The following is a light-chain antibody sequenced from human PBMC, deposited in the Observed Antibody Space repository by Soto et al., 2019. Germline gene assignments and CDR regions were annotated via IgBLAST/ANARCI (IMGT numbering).Light chain of an antibody. CDR3: QQYNNWPRT. Sequence: IVMTQSPVILSVSPGERANLPCRASQSVGTNLAWYQQKPGQAPRLLISGAATRATGIPARFSGRGSGTEFTLTVSSLQSEDFAVYYCQQYNNWPRTFGQGTKVDIK. CDR2: GAA. CDR1: QSVGTN. V-gene: IGKV3-15*01. J-gene: IGKJ1*01.